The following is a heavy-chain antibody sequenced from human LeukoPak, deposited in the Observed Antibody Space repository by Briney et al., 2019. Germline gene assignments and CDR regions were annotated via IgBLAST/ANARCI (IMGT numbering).Heavy chain of an antibody. V-gene: IGHV4-61*08. J-gene: IGHJ4*02. CDR3: ARALNPGDSSRIFDY. Sequence: SETLSLTCSVPGGSVSSGGYYWSWIRQPPGKGLEWIGYIYYNGNTNYNPSLKSRVTISVDTSKNQFSLKLSSVTAADTAVCYCARALNPGDSSRIFDYWGQGTLVTVSS. CDR2: IYYNGNT. CDR1: GGSVSSGGYY. D-gene: IGHD4-17*01.